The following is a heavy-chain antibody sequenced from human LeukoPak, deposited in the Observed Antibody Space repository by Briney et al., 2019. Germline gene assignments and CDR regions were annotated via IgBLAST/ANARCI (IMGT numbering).Heavy chain of an antibody. CDR3: ASHSGGYAY. J-gene: IGHJ4*02. D-gene: IGHD5-12*01. V-gene: IGHV4-30-4*07. CDR1: GGSISSGAYS. CDR2: VYYSGGT. Sequence: PSQTLSLTCAVSGGSISSGAYSWSWIRQPPRKGLGWIGYVYYSGGTYYNPSLKSRVTISVDTSKNQFSLKLSSMTAADTAVYYCASHSGGYAYWGQGTLVTVSS.